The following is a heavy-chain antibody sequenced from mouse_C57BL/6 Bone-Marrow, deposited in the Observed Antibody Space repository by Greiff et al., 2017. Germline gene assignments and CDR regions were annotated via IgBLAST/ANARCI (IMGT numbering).Heavy chain of an antibody. CDR2: IWRGGST. Sequence: QVQLKQSGPGLVQPSQSLSITCTVSGFSLTSYGVHWVRQSPGKGLEWLGVIWRGGSTDYNAAFMSRLSITKDNAKSQVFFKMNSLQADDTAIYYCAKNYYGNSAWFAYWGQGTLVTVSA. CDR1: GFSLTSYG. CDR3: AKNYYGNSAWFAY. V-gene: IGHV2-5*01. J-gene: IGHJ3*01. D-gene: IGHD2-1*01.